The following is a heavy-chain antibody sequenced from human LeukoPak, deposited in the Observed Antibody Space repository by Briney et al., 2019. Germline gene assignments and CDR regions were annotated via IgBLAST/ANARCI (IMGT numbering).Heavy chain of an antibody. J-gene: IGHJ6*03. CDR3: ARRAAYYDFWSGRYYYYYYMDV. CDR1: GGPFSGYY. CDR2: INHSGST. D-gene: IGHD3-3*01. Sequence: PSETLSLTCAVYGGPFSGYYWSWIRQPPGKGLEWIGEINHSGSTNYNPSLKSRVTISVDTSKNQFSLKLSSVTAADTAVYYCARRAAYYDFWSGRYYYYYYMDVWGKGTTVTVSS. V-gene: IGHV4-34*01.